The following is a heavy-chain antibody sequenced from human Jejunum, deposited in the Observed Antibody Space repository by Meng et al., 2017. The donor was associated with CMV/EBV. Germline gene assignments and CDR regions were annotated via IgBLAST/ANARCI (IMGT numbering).Heavy chain of an antibody. V-gene: IGHV4-61*08. J-gene: IGHJ4*02. CDR3: ARGYSDFDY. D-gene: IGHD5-18*01. CDR2: ISYSATT. Sequence: LTCPVAGDAVTTRGHFWSWIRQSPGKGLEWIGYISYSATTQYNPSFRSRVSILLDASNSQFSLRLTSVTVADTAIYFCARGYSDFDYWGQGTLVTVSS. CDR1: GDAVTTRGHF.